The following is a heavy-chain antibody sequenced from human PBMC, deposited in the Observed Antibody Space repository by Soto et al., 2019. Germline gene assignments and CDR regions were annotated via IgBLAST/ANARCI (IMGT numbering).Heavy chain of an antibody. Sequence: ASVKVSCKASGYTFTNNYIHWVRRAPGQGLEWMGTINPSGGNTNYAQRFQGRVTMTRDTSTSTAYMELSSLTSEDTAVYYCARDHSIASSGAWWLDPWGQGTLVTVSS. D-gene: IGHD6-13*01. J-gene: IGHJ5*02. V-gene: IGHV1-46*01. CDR1: GYTFTNNY. CDR2: INPSGGNT. CDR3: ARDHSIASSGAWWLDP.